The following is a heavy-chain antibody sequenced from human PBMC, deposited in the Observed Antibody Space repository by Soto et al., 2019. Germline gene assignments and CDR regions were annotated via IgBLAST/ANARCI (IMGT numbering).Heavy chain of an antibody. Sequence: QITLKESGPTLVKPTQTLTLTCTFSGFSLSTSGVSVGWIRQPPGKALEWLALIFWDDDKRYSPSLKSRHTNTKDTXXXXXXXXXXXXXXXXXXXXXXXXXPRGRXXXXXXXWHYGMDVWGQGTTVTVSS. V-gene: IGHV2-5*02. CDR2: IFWDDDK. CDR1: GFSLSTSGVS. D-gene: IGHD2-15*01. CDR3: XXXPRGRXXXXXXXWHYGMDV. J-gene: IGHJ6*02.